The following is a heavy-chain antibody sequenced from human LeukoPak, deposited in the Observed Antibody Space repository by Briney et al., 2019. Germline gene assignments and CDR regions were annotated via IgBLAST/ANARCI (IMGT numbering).Heavy chain of an antibody. CDR3: ARQGYYDRSGYYS. J-gene: IGHJ4*02. D-gene: IGHD3-22*01. V-gene: IGHV3-7*01. CDR2: IKHDESEK. CDR1: GLTFSSYL. Sequence: GGSLRLSCAASGLTFSSYLMSWVRQAPGKGLEWVASIKHDESEKYYVDSLKGRITISRDNAKNSLFLQMNSLRAEDTAVYYCARQGYYDRSGYYSWGQGTLVTVSS.